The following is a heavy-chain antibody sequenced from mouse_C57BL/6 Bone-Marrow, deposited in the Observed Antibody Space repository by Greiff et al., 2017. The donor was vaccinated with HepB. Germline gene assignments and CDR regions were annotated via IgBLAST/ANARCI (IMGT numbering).Heavy chain of an antibody. CDR1: GYTFTSYG. Sequence: VQLQQSGAELARPGASVKLSCKASGYTFTSYGISWVKQRTGQGLEWIGEIYPRSGNTYYNEKFKGKATLTADKSSSTAYMELRSLTSEDSAVYFFARDYGSSYPFDYWGQGTTLTVSS. CDR3: ARDYGSSYPFDY. J-gene: IGHJ2*01. V-gene: IGHV1-81*01. D-gene: IGHD1-1*01. CDR2: IYPRSGNT.